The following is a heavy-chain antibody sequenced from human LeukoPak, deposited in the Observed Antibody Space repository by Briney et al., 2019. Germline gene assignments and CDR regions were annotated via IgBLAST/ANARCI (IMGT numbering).Heavy chain of an antibody. CDR2: IKQDGSEK. CDR3: ARGLAEYSSSGDV. D-gene: IGHD6-6*01. CDR1: GFTFSSYW. Sequence: GGSLRLSCAASGFTFSSYWMSWVRQAPGKGLEWVANIKQDGSEKYYVDSVKGRFTISRDNAKNSMYLQMNSLRAEDTAVYYCARGLAEYSSSGDVWGKGTTVTVSS. J-gene: IGHJ6*04. V-gene: IGHV3-7*01.